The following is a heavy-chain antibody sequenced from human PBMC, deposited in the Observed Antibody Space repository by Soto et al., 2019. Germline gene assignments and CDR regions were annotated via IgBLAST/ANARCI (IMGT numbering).Heavy chain of an antibody. V-gene: IGHV3-23*01. CDR2: ISGSGSSV. CDR1: GFTFSHYV. J-gene: IGHJ6*02. D-gene: IGHD3-10*01. CDR3: AKVRASYLSASYFYYGLDV. Sequence: LWFSCAASGFTFSHYVLSWVRQSPERGLEWVSSISGSGSSVYVADSVRGRFIMSRDLSTNTVSLQMNSLRAEDTAVYYCAKVRASYLSASYFYYGLDVWGQGTTVTVSS.